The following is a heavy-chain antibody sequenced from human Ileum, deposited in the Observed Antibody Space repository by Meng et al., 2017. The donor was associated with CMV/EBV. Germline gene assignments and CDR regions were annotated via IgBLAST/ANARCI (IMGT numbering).Heavy chain of an antibody. CDR1: GGSISSSDYY. V-gene: IGHV4-61*02. CDR3: ARDGPKYSSSSGLDY. D-gene: IGHD6-6*01. Sequence: VQLQESGPVLVKPPQTLSLTCTVSGGSISSSDYYWSWIRQPVGKGLEWIGRISITGSTNYNPSVNSRVTISLDTSKNQFSLKLTSVTAADTAVYYCARDGPKYSSSSGLDYWGQGTLVTVSS. CDR2: ISITGST. J-gene: IGHJ4*02.